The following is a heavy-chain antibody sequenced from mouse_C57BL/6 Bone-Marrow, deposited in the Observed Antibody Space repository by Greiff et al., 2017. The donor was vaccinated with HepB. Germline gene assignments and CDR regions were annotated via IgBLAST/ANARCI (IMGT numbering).Heavy chain of an antibody. D-gene: IGHD2-3*01. Sequence: EVHLVESGGGLVQPGGSMKLSCVASGFTFSNYWMNWVRQSPEKGLEWVAQIRLKSDNYATHYAESVKGRFTISRDDSKSSVYLQMNNLRAEDTGIYYCTVDGYYYFDYWGQGTTLTVSS. J-gene: IGHJ2*01. CDR2: IRLKSDNYAT. V-gene: IGHV6-3*01. CDR1: GFTFSNYW. CDR3: TVDGYYYFDY.